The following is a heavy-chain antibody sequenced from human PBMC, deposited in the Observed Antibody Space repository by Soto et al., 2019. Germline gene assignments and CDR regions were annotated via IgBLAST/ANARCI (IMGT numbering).Heavy chain of an antibody. Sequence: PSETLSLTCAVYGGSFSGYYWGWIRQPPGKGLEWIGEINHSGSTNYNPSLKSRVTISVDTSKSQFSLKLSSVTAADTAVYYCASKTTTVTTFNYWGQGTLVTVSS. V-gene: IGHV4-34*01. CDR2: INHSGST. CDR1: GGSFSGYY. D-gene: IGHD4-17*01. CDR3: ASKTTTVTTFNY. J-gene: IGHJ4*02.